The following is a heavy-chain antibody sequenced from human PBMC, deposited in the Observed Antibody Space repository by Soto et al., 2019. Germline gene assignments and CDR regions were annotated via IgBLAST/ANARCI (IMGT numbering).Heavy chain of an antibody. CDR3: ARDQTVDAEYFQH. Sequence: GGSLRLSCAASGFTFSSYSMNWVRQAPGKGLEWVSSISSSSSYIYYADSVKGRFTISRDNAKNSLYLQMNSLRAEDTAVYYCARDQTVDAEYFQHWGQGTLVTVSS. V-gene: IGHV3-21*01. CDR1: GFTFSSYS. CDR2: ISSSSSYI. J-gene: IGHJ1*01.